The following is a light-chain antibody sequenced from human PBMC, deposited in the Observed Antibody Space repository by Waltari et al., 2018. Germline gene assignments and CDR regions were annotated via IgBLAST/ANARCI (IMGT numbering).Light chain of an antibody. CDR1: SSDVGGYNS. CDR2: DVS. V-gene: IGLV2-14*03. Sequence: QSALTQPASVSGSPGQSITIPCTGTSSDVGGYNSVSWYQQHPGKAPKLMIYDVSNRPSGVSNRFSGSKSGNTASLTISGLQAEDEADYYCSSYTSSSTRVFGGGTKLTVL. J-gene: IGLJ2*01. CDR3: SSYTSSSTRV.